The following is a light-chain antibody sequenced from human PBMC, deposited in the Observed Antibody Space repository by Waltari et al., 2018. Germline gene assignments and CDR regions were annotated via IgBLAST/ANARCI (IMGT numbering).Light chain of an antibody. Sequence: SYVLTQPPSVSVAPGQTARITCGGNNIGSKRVHLYQQKPGQAPVLVVHDDSDRPSGIPERFSGSNSGNTATLTISRVEAGDEADYYCQVWDSSSDHVVFGGGTKLTVL. CDR1: NIGSKR. V-gene: IGLV3-21*02. CDR3: QVWDSSSDHVV. J-gene: IGLJ2*01. CDR2: DDS.